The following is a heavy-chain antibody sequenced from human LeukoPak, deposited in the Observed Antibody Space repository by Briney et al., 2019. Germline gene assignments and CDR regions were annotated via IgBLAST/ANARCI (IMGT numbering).Heavy chain of an antibody. CDR1: GGSISSYY. V-gene: IGHV4-59*01. CDR3: VREKGYSYGSYFDY. J-gene: IGHJ4*02. D-gene: IGHD5-18*01. CDR2: IYYSGIT. Sequence: SETLSLTCTVSGGSISSYYWSWIRQPPGKGLEWIGYIYYSGITNYNPSLKSRVTISVDTSKNQFSLRLSSVTAADTAVYYCVREKGYSYGSYFDYWGQGTLVTVSS.